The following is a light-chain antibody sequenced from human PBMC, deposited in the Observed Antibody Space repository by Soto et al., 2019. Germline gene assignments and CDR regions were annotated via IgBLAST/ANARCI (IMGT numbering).Light chain of an antibody. CDR2: ADN. J-gene: IGLJ1*01. CDR1: SSNIGSNS. Sequence: QSVLTQPPSASGTPGQRVSISCSGSSSNIGSNSVQWHQQLPGTAPNLLIYADNQRPSGVPDRFSGSKSGTSASLAITGLQSGDEADYYCAAWDDSLNGVGFGTGTKVTVL. CDR3: AAWDDSLNGVG. V-gene: IGLV1-44*01.